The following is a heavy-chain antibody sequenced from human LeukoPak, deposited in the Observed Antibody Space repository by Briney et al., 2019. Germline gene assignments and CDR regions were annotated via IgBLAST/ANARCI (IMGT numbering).Heavy chain of an antibody. D-gene: IGHD3-9*01. J-gene: IGHJ4*02. Sequence: GGSLRLSCAASGFTFSSYAMSWVRKAPGKGLEWVSAISGSGGSTYYADSVKGRFTISRDNSKNTLYLQMNSLRAEDTAVYYCAKDFAYDILTGFDYWGQGTLVTVSS. CDR2: ISGSGGST. CDR1: GFTFSSYA. CDR3: AKDFAYDILTGFDY. V-gene: IGHV3-23*01.